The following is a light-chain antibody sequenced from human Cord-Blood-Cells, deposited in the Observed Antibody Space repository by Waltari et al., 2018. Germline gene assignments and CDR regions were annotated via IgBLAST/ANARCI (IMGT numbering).Light chain of an antibody. V-gene: IGKV3-11*01. J-gene: IGKJ4*01. Sequence: EIVLTQSPATLSLSPGERATLSCRASQSVSSYLAWYQQKPGQAPRLLIYDASSRATGIPARFSGSGSVTDFTLTISSLEPEDVAVYYCQQRSNWHPLTFGGGTKVEIK. CDR2: DAS. CDR3: QQRSNWHPLT. CDR1: QSVSSY.